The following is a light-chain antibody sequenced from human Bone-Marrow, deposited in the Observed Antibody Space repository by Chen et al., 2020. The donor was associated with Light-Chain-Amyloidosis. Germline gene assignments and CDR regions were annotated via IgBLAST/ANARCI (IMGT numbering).Light chain of an antibody. CDR2: EVT. V-gene: IGLV2-14*01. Sequence: QSALTQPASVSGDPGQPITISCTGTSSDVGGDNHVSWYQQHPDKAPKLMIYEVTNRPSWVPDRFSGSKSDNTASLTISGLQTEDEADYFCSSYTITNTLVFGSGTRVTVL. J-gene: IGLJ1*01. CDR3: SSYTITNTLV. CDR1: SSDVGGDNH.